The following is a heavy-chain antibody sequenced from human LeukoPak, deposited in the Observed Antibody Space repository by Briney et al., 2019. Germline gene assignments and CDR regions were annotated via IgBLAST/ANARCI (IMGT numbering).Heavy chain of an antibody. CDR3: ARDRSLGCDH. V-gene: IGHV3-7*03. D-gene: IGHD1-26*01. Sequence: QPGGSLILSCAASGFTFGTYWMTWVRQAPGKGLEWAANINQDGSDKYYVDSVKGRFTISRDNARNSLYLQMNSLRVGDTAVYYCARDRSLGCDHWGQGTLVTVSS. CDR1: GFTFGTYW. J-gene: IGHJ4*02. CDR2: INQDGSDK.